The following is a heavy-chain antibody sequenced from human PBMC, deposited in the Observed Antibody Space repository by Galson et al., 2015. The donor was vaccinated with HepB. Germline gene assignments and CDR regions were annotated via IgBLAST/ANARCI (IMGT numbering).Heavy chain of an antibody. CDR2: IYSGGST. D-gene: IGHD6-19*01. Sequence: SLRLSCAASGFTVSSNYMSWVRQAPGKGLEWVSVIYSGGSTYYADSVKGRFTISRDNSKNTLYLQMNSLRAEDTAVYYCAVWYSSGWYEGYYYYYGMDVWGQGTTVTVSS. V-gene: IGHV3-66*02. CDR1: GFTVSSNY. CDR3: AVWYSSGWYEGYYYYYGMDV. J-gene: IGHJ6*02.